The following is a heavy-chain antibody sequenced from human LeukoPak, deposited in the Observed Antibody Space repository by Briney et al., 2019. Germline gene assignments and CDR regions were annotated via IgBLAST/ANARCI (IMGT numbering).Heavy chain of an antibody. CDR2: INPNSGNR. J-gene: IGHJ4*02. Sequence: ASVKVSCKASGYTFTSLDINWVRQATGQGLEWMGWINPNSGNRGYAQQFQGRVTITRDTSISTVYMELSSLRSEDTAVYYCASQISGYYYVLNYWGQGTLVTVSS. CDR3: ASQISGYYYVLNY. CDR1: GYTFTSLD. D-gene: IGHD3-22*01. V-gene: IGHV1-8*01.